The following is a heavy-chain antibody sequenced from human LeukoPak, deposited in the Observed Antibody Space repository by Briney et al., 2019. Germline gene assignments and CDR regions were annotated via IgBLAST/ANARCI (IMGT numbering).Heavy chain of an antibody. V-gene: IGHV1-18*01. J-gene: IGHJ6*02. CDR2: ISAYNGNT. CDR1: GYTFTSYG. Sequence: GASVKVSCKASGYTFTSYGISWVRQAPGQGLEWMGWISAYNGNTNYAKKLQGRVTMTTDTSTSTANMELRSLRSDDPAVYYCARVSTYYDSSGYYYGMAVWGQGTTVTVSS. D-gene: IGHD3-22*01. CDR3: ARVSTYYDSSGYYYGMAV.